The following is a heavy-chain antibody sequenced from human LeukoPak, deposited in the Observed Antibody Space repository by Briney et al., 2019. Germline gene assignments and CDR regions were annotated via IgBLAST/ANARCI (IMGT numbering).Heavy chain of an antibody. V-gene: IGHV4-34*01. CDR2: INHSGST. J-gene: IGHJ4*02. Sequence: SETLSLTCAVYGGSFSGYYWSWIRQPPGKGLEWIGEINHSGSTNYNPSLKSRVTISVDTSKNQFSLKLSSVTAADTAVYYCARLGEFYDILTGYDPYGDYWGQGTLVTVSS. CDR3: ARLGEFYDILTGYDPYGDY. CDR1: GGSFSGYY. D-gene: IGHD3-9*01.